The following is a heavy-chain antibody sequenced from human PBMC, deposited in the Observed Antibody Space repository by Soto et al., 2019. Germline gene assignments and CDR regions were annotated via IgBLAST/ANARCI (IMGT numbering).Heavy chain of an antibody. J-gene: IGHJ4*02. Sequence: SETLSLTCTVSGDSIGTTHSYWAWIRQSPGKGLEWIGNIHYSGSTYYLPSLRSRVTLSVDTSKNQFSLRLTSVTAEDTAVYYCARHEGNGNVWPLDYWGQGILVTVSS. D-gene: IGHD2-8*01. CDR3: ARHEGNGNVWPLDY. V-gene: IGHV4-39*01. CDR2: IHYSGST. CDR1: GDSIGTTHSY.